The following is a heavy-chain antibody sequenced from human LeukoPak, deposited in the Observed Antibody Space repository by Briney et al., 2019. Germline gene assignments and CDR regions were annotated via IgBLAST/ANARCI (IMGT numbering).Heavy chain of an antibody. CDR2: IYHSGST. D-gene: IGHD2-2*01. CDR3: ASYCSSTSCPPFDY. CDR1: GYSISSGYY. J-gene: IGHJ4*02. V-gene: IGHV4-38-2*02. Sequence: SETLSLTCIVSGYSISSGYYWGWIRQPPGKGLEWIGSIYHSGSTYYNPSLKSRVTISVDTSKNQFSLKLSSVTAADTAVYCCASYCSSTSCPPFDYWGQGTLVTVSS.